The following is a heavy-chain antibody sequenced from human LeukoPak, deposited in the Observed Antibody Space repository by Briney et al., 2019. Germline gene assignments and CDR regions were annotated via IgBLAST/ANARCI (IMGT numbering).Heavy chain of an antibody. Sequence: ASVKVPCKASGYTFTSYGISWVRQAPGQGLEWMGWISAYNGNTNYAQKLQGRVTMTTDTSTSTAYMELRSLRTDDTAVYYCARGRGYCSSTSCQLTDYWGQGTLVTVSS. CDR1: GYTFTSYG. CDR2: ISAYNGNT. J-gene: IGHJ4*02. D-gene: IGHD2-2*01. V-gene: IGHV1-18*01. CDR3: ARGRGYCSSTSCQLTDY.